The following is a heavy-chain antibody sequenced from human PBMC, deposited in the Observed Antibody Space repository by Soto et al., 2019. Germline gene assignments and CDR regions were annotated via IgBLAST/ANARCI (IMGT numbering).Heavy chain of an antibody. V-gene: IGHV1-58*01. CDR3: ATGGQLTVVRGVIASDVFEI. Sequence: ASVKVSCKASGLTFTSSAVQWVRQARGQRLEWIGWIVVGSGDTNYAQKFQERVTITRDMSTSTAYMELRSLRSEDTAVYYCATGGQLTVVRGVIASDVFEIWGKGTMVTVSS. D-gene: IGHD3-10*01. J-gene: IGHJ3*02. CDR1: GLTFTSSA. CDR2: IVVGSGDT.